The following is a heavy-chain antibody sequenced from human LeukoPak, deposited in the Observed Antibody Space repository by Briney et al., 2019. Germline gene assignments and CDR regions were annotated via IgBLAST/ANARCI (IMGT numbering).Heavy chain of an antibody. Sequence: GGSLRLYCAASEFIFSNYGIHWVRQAPGKGLEWVAVIWYDGSKKYYADSVKGRFTISRDDSKNTLYLQMNSLRAEDTAVYYCARDFGVTNYHFDYWGQGTLVTVPS. V-gene: IGHV3-33*01. CDR2: IWYDGSKK. D-gene: IGHD3-16*01. CDR1: EFIFSNYG. J-gene: IGHJ4*02. CDR3: ARDFGVTNYHFDY.